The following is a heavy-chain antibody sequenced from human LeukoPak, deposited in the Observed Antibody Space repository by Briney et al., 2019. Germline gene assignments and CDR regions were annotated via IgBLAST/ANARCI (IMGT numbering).Heavy chain of an antibody. Sequence: GWSLRLSCAASGFTFSSYPMHWVRQAPGKGLEYVSGISSNGDSTYYANSVKGRFTISRDNSKNTLYLQMGSLRAEDMAVYYCAREYYYEELDYWGQGTLVTVSS. D-gene: IGHD3-22*01. V-gene: IGHV3-64*01. CDR1: GFTFSSYP. CDR3: AREYYYEELDY. CDR2: ISSNGDST. J-gene: IGHJ4*02.